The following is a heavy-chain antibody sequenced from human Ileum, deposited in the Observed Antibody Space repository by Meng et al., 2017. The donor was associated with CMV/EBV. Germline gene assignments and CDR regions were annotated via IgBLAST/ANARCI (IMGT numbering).Heavy chain of an antibody. V-gene: IGHV3-30*02. J-gene: IGHJ5*02. Sequence: SGFTFSSYGMHWVRQAPGKGLGWVAFIRYDGSNKYYAESVKGRFTISRDNSKNTLYLQMNSLRAEDTAVYYCAKDLRVAARPGWFDPWGQGTLVTVSS. D-gene: IGHD6-6*01. CDR3: AKDLRVAARPGWFDP. CDR1: GFTFSSYG. CDR2: IRYDGSNK.